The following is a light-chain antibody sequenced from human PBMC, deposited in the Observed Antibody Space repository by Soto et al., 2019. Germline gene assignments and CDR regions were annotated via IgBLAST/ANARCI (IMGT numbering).Light chain of an antibody. CDR1: QSVSSSY. J-gene: IGKJ3*01. CDR2: GAA. CDR3: QQYGRSPFS. Sequence: EIVLTQSPGTLSLSPGERATLSCRASQSVSSSYLAWYQQKPGQAPRLLIYGAAGRATGIPVRFSGSGAGTDCPVTISRLETEDFAVYYCQQYGRSPFSFGPRTKVDIK. V-gene: IGKV3-20*01.